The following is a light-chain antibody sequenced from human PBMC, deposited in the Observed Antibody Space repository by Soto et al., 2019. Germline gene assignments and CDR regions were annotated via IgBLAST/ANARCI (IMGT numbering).Light chain of an antibody. Sequence: EIVLTQSPGTLSLSPGEGATLSCRASQSISSSYLAWYQQKPGLAPRLLIYGTSSRAPGIPDRFSGTGFGTDFTLTISSLQPDDFATYYCQQYNSYSFGQGTKVEIK. CDR3: QQYNSYS. CDR1: QSISSSY. J-gene: IGKJ1*01. V-gene: IGKV3-20*01. CDR2: GTS.